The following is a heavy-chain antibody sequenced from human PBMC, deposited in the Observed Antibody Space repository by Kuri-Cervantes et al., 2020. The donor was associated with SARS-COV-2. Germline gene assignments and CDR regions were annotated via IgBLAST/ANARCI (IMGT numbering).Heavy chain of an antibody. Sequence: GGSLRLSCAASGFTFSSYWMSWVRQAPGKGLEWVSAISGSGGSTYYADSVKGRFTISRDNSKDTLYLQMNSLRAEDTAVYYCAKDGTYCSSTSCYGVLDYWGQGTLVTVSS. J-gene: IGHJ4*02. CDR2: ISGSGGST. CDR3: AKDGTYCSSTSCYGVLDY. D-gene: IGHD2-2*01. CDR1: GFTFSSYW. V-gene: IGHV3-23*01.